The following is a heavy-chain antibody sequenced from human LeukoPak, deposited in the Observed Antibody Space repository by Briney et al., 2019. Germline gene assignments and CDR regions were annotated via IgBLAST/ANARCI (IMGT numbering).Heavy chain of an antibody. Sequence: SETLSLTCAVSGGSISSYYWSWIRQPPGKGLEWIGYFYYSGSTNYNPSLKSRVTISVDTSKNQFSLKLSSVTAADTAVYYCARLVTRGYYDSSGRRIDAFDIWGQGTMVTVSS. CDR3: ARLVTRGYYDSSGRRIDAFDI. V-gene: IGHV4-59*01. D-gene: IGHD3-22*01. CDR1: GGSISSYY. J-gene: IGHJ3*02. CDR2: FYYSGST.